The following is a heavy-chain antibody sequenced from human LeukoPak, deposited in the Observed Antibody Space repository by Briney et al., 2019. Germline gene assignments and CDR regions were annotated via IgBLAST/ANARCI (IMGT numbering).Heavy chain of an antibody. CDR1: GFTFSSHS. J-gene: IGHJ4*02. D-gene: IGHD2-2*01. V-gene: IGHV3-21*01. CDR3: ARAGLYQLLWAFDY. Sequence: GGSLRLSCAASGFTFSSHSMNWVRQAPGKGLEWVSSISSPTSYIHYADSVKGRFTISRDNVNNSLYLQMNNLRAEDTAVYYCARAGLYQLLWAFDYWGQGNLVTVSS. CDR2: ISSPTSYI.